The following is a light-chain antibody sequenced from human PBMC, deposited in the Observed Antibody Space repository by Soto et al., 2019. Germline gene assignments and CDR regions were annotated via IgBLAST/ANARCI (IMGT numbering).Light chain of an antibody. CDR3: QTWATGFHVV. Sequence: QLVLTQSPSASASLGASVKLTCNQSSGNSDYAIAWHQQQPEKGPRYLMKLNSDGSHSKGDGIPDRFSGSSSGAERYLTISSLQSDDEADYYCQTWATGFHVVFGGGTKVTVL. J-gene: IGLJ2*01. CDR2: LNSDGSH. CDR1: SGNSDYA. V-gene: IGLV4-69*01.